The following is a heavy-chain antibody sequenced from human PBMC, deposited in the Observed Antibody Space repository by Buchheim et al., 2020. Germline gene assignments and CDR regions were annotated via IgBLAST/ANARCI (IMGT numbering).Heavy chain of an antibody. V-gene: IGHV3-23*01. D-gene: IGHD6-19*01. CDR2: ISGSGGRP. Sequence: EVQLLESGGGLVQPGGSLRLSCAASGFTFSSYAMSWVRQAPGKGLEWVSAISGSGGRPYYAASVTGRFTISRDNSKNTLYLQMNSLRAEDTAVYYCAKDSVYSSGWYLGGNWFDPWGQGTL. J-gene: IGHJ5*02. CDR1: GFTFSSYA. CDR3: AKDSVYSSGWYLGGNWFDP.